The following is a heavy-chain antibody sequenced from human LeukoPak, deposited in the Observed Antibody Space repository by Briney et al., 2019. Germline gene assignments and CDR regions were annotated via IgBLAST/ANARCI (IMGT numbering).Heavy chain of an antibody. D-gene: IGHD3-10*01. Sequence: SVKVSCKASGGTFSSYTISWVRQAPGQGLEWMGRIIPILGIANYAQKFQGRVTITTDESTSTAYMELSSLRSEDTAVYYCARETARVTMVRESLVYWFDPWGQGTLVTVSS. CDR3: ARETARVTMVRESLVYWFDP. J-gene: IGHJ5*02. CDR2: IIPILGIA. V-gene: IGHV1-69*16. CDR1: GGTFSSYT.